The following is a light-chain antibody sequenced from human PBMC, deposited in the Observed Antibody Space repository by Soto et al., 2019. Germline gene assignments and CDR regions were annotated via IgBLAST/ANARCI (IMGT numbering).Light chain of an antibody. CDR1: SGHSSYA. CDR2: LNSDGSH. Sequence: QLVLTQSPSASASLGASVKLTCTLSSGHSSYAIAWHQQQPEKGPRYLMKLNSDGSHRKGDGIPDRFSGSSSEAERYLTISSLPSEDEADYYCQTWGTGVVFGGGTKLTVL. CDR3: QTWGTGVV. J-gene: IGLJ2*01. V-gene: IGLV4-69*01.